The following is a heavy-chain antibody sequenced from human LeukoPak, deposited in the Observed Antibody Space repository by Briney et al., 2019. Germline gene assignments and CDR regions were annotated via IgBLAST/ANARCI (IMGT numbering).Heavy chain of an antibody. CDR3: AKSPISMIVVAKGWYFDL. Sequence: GGSLRLSCAASGFTFSSYAMSWVRQAPGKGLEWVSVISGGGDSTDYADSVKGRFSISRDNSKNTLYLQMNSLRAEDTAVYYCAKSPISMIVVAKGWYFDLWGRGTLVTVSS. D-gene: IGHD3-22*01. V-gene: IGHV3-23*01. CDR2: ISGGGDST. CDR1: GFTFSSYA. J-gene: IGHJ2*01.